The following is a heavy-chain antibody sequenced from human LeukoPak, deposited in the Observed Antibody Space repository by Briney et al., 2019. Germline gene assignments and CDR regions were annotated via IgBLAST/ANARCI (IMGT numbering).Heavy chain of an antibody. V-gene: IGHV4-39*07. CDR1: GGSITGSDFY. CDR3: ARDLAGVGAIKSGGY. CDR2: IHYTGIT. Sequence: SETLSLNCTVSGGSITGSDFYWGWIRQPPGKGLEWIGSIHYTGITYYNPSLKSRVTISVDTSKNQFSLKLSSVSAADTAVYYCARDLAGVGAIKSGGYWGQGTLVAVSS. J-gene: IGHJ4*02. D-gene: IGHD1-26*01.